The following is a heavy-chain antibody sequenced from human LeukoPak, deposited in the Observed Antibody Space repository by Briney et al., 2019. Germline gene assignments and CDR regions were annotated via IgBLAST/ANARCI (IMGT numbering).Heavy chain of an antibody. Sequence: GASVKVSCKASGYTFTSYYIHWVRQAPGQGLEWIGIINPNGGTTSYAQKFQGRVTMTRGTSTSTVYMELSSLRSEDTAVYYCARARQQPFDYWGQGTLITVSS. D-gene: IGHD6-13*01. J-gene: IGHJ4*02. CDR1: GYTFTSYY. V-gene: IGHV1-46*01. CDR2: INPNGGTT. CDR3: ARARQQPFDY.